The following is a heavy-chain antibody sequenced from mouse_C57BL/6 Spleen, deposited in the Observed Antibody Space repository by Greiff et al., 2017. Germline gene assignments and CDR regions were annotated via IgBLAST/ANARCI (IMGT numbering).Heavy chain of an antibody. CDR3: ASALTMVFDY. CDR1: GYSITSGYY. CDR2: ISYDGSN. Sequence: VQLKESGPGLVKPSQSLSLTCSVTGYSITSGYYWNWIRQFPGNKLEWLGYISYDGSNNYNPSLKHRISITLDTSKNQFFLKLNSVTTEDTATYFCASALTMVFDYWGQGTTLTVSS. J-gene: IGHJ2*01. D-gene: IGHD1-1*02. V-gene: IGHV3-6*01.